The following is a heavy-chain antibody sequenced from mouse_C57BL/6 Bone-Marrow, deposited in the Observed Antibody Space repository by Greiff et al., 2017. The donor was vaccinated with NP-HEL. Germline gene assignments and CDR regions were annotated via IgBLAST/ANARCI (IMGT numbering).Heavy chain of an antibody. J-gene: IGHJ3*01. Sequence: EVKVVESGGGLVKPGGSLKLSCAASGFTFSSYAMSWVRQTPEKRLEWVATISDGGSYTYYPDNVKGRFTISRDNAKNNLYLQMSHLKSEDTAMYYCARDLGLPAWFAYWGQGTLVTVSA. D-gene: IGHD2-4*01. V-gene: IGHV5-4*01. CDR3: ARDLGLPAWFAY. CDR2: ISDGGSYT. CDR1: GFTFSSYA.